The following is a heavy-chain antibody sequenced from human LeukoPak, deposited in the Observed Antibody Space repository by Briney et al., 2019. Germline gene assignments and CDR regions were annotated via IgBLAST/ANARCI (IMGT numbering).Heavy chain of an antibody. Sequence: GGSLRLSCAASGVTFSTNNMHWVRQAPGKGLEWVSFIRGSSSDTQYADSVKGRFTISRDIGRAALYLQMNSLRDEDTAVYYCARGGGRSYSDAFDIWDQGTVVTVSS. CDR1: GVTFSTNN. CDR3: ARGGGRSYSDAFDI. D-gene: IGHD1-26*01. CDR2: IRGSSSDT. J-gene: IGHJ3*02. V-gene: IGHV3-48*02.